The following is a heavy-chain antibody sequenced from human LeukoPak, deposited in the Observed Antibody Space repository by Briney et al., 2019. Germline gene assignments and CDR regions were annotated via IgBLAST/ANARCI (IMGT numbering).Heavy chain of an antibody. CDR2: INHSGST. CDR3: ARHSVAAAGTDYYYMDV. Sequence: SETLSLTCAVSGGSINSSKWWSWIRQPPGKGLEWIGEINHSGSTNYNPSLKSRVIISVDTSKNQFSLKLSSVTAADTAVYYCARHSVAAAGTDYYYMDVWGKGTTVTVSS. J-gene: IGHJ6*03. V-gene: IGHV4-4*02. CDR1: GGSINSSKW. D-gene: IGHD6-13*01.